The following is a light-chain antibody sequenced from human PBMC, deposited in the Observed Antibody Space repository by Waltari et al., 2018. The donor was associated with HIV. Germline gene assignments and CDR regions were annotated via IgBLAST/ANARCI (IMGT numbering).Light chain of an antibody. V-gene: IGLV7-46*01. CDR2: DSN. CDR3: LLSYDGNVV. J-gene: IGLJ2*01. Sequence: QPVVTQEPSLTVSPGGTVIPPCAPSAGAVTRGHFPYWFQQRPGQAPRTLIFDSNNRYSWTPARFTGSFLGGKAVLTLTGARPEDDADYFCLLSYDGNVVFGGGTKLTVL. CDR1: AGAVTRGHF.